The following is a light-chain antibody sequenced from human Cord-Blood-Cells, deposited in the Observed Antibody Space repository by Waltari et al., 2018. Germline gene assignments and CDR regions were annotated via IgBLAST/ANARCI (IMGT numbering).Light chain of an antibody. CDR1: SSDGGGYNY. J-gene: IGLJ2*01. CDR2: DVS. V-gene: IGLV2-11*01. CDR3: CSYAGSYTVV. Sequence: SALTQPRSVSGSPGQSVTISCTGTSSDGGGYNYVSWYQQHPGKAPKLMIYDVSKRPSGVPDRFSGSKSGNTASLTISGLQAEDEADYYCCSYAGSYTVVFGGGTKLTVL.